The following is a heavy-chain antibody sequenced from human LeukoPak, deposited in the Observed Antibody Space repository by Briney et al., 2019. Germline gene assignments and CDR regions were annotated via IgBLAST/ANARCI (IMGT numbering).Heavy chain of an antibody. D-gene: IGHD2/OR15-2a*01. V-gene: IGHV4-61*02. Sequence: PSQTLSLTCTVSGGSISSGSYYWSWIRQPAGKGLEWIGRIYTSGSTNYNPSLKSRVTISVDTSKNQFSLKLSSVTAADTAVYYCARSYTTYYYYYMDVWGKGTTVTVSS. CDR1: GGSISSGSYY. J-gene: IGHJ6*03. CDR2: IYTSGST. CDR3: ARSYTTYYYYYMDV.